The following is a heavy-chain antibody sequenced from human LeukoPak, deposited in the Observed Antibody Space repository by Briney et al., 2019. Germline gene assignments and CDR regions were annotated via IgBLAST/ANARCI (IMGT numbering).Heavy chain of an antibody. CDR2: ISSSSSTI. J-gene: IGHJ4*02. CDR1: GFTFSTYS. V-gene: IGHV3-48*01. Sequence: GGSLRLSCAASGFTFSTYSMNWVRQAPGKGLEWVSYISSSSSTIYYADSVKGRFTISRDNAKNSLYLQMNSLRAEDTAVYYCARVAYSSGWLPFDYWGQGTLVTVSS. D-gene: IGHD6-19*01. CDR3: ARVAYSSGWLPFDY.